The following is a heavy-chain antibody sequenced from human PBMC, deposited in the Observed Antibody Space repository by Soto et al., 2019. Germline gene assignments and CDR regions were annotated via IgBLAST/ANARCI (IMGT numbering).Heavy chain of an antibody. CDR1: GFTLSSYA. D-gene: IGHD5-18*01. CDR2: ISGGGGGT. V-gene: IGHV3-23*01. Sequence: PGGSLRLSCAASGFTLSSYAMSWVRQAPGKGLEWVSAISGGGGGTYYADSVKGRFTISRDNSRNTLHLQMSSLRAEDTAVYYCAKVPPGPSYGFFYFDYGGELPPSTVPS. J-gene: IGHJ4*02. CDR3: AKVPPGPSYGFFYFDY.